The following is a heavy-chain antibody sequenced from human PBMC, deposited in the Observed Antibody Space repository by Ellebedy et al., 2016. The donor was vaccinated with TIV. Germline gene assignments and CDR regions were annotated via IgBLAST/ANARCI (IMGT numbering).Heavy chain of an antibody. V-gene: IGHV3-30*03. J-gene: IGHJ3*02. D-gene: IGHD1-1*01. CDR3: AREGGHLTTMKDAFDI. CDR2: MTYNGDKT. Sequence: GESLKISXVASGFTFSYYAMHWVRQTPGKGLEWVAVMTYNGDKTYHVDSVKGRFTTSRDNSKNTLYLQMNSLRTEDTGVYYCAREGGHLTTMKDAFDIWGQGTMVTVS. CDR1: GFTFSYYA.